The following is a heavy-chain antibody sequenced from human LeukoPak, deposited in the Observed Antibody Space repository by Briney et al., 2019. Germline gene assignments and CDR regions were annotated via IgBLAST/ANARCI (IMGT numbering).Heavy chain of an antibody. D-gene: IGHD2-15*01. CDR2: INPNSGGT. Sequence: ASVKVSCKASGYTFTGYYMHWVRQAPGQGLEWMGWINPNSGGTNYAQKFQGRVTMTRDTSISTSYMELSSLRSDDTAVYFCAKVREVGTNIEVVVVDISGAFDMWGQGTKVTVSS. CDR1: GYTFTGYY. CDR3: AKVREVGTNIEVVVVDISGAFDM. J-gene: IGHJ3*02. V-gene: IGHV1-2*02.